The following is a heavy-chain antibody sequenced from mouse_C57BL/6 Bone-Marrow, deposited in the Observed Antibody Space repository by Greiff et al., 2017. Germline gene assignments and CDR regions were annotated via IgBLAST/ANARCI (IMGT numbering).Heavy chain of an antibody. J-gene: IGHJ2*01. CDR1: GFTFSDFY. V-gene: IGHV7-1*01. CDR2: SRNKANDYTT. D-gene: IGHD1-1*01. Sequence: EVNVVESGGGLVQSGRSLRLSCATSGFTFSDFYMEWVRQAPGKGLEWIAASRNKANDYTTEYSASVKGRFIVSRDTSQSILYHQMNALRAENTTIYYCARNTYYGSSDYWGQGTTLTVSS. CDR3: ARNTYYGSSDY.